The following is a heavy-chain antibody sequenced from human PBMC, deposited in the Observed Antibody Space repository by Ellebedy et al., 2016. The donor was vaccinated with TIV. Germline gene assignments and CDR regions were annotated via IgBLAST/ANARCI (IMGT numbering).Heavy chain of an antibody. CDR1: GFTLRSFG. V-gene: IGHV3-33*01. CDR2: IWHDGRKR. J-gene: IGHJ6*02. CDR3: AREPGGGDSYGLDV. D-gene: IGHD2-15*01. Sequence: GESLKISXTVSGFTLRSFGMHWVRQAPGKGLEWLGLIWHDGRKRFYADSVKGRFSISRDDSENMVYLQMNSLSPENTALYYCAREPGGGDSYGLDVWGPGTTVTVSS.